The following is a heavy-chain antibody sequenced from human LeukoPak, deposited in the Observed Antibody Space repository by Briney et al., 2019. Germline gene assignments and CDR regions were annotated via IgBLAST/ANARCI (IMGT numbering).Heavy chain of an antibody. V-gene: IGHV5-51*01. CDR1: GYSFTSYW. CDR2: IYPGDSDT. CDR3: ARIRDSSSSDAFDI. Sequence: GESLKVSCKGSGYSFTSYWIGWVRQLPGKGLEWMGIIYPGDSDTRYSPSFQGQVTISADKSISTAYLQWSSLKASDTAMYYCARIRDSSSSDAFDIWGQGTMVTVSS. J-gene: IGHJ3*02. D-gene: IGHD6-6*01.